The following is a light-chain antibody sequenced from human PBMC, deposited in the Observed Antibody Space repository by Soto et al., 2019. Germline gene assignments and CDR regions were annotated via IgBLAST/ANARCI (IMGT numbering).Light chain of an antibody. CDR1: SSIFRSNT. Sequence: QSVLNQPPSASGTPGQRVSISCSGSSSIFRSNTINWYQRLPGTAPKLLIYTDNQRPSGVPDRFSGSRSGTSASLAISGLQSEDEADYYCSTWDGSLNGWVFCGGTKLTVL. CDR2: TDN. V-gene: IGLV1-44*01. CDR3: STWDGSLNGWV. J-gene: IGLJ3*02.